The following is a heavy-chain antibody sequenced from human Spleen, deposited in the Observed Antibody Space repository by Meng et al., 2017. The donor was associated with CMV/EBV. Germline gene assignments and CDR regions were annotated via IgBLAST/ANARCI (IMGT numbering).Heavy chain of an antibody. V-gene: IGHV1-8*03. J-gene: IGHJ4*02. CDR2: MNPNSGNT. CDR1: GYSFISYD. CDR3: AREEWEIMAPDY. Sequence: SKASGYSFISYDIIWVRQATGQGVEWMGWMNPNSGNTGYTQKFQGRVTLTRNTSINTAYMELSSLRSDDTALYYCAREEWEIMAPDYWGQGTLVTVSS. D-gene: IGHD1-26*01.